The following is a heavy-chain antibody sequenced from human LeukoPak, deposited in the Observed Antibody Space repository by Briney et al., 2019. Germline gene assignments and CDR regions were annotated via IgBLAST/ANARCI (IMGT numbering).Heavy chain of an antibody. CDR2: ISYDGSNK. D-gene: IGHD3-10*01. Sequence: GRSLRLSCAASGFTFSSYAMHWVRQAPGKGLEWVAVISYDGSNKYYADSVKGRFTISRDNSKNTLYLQMNSLRAEDTAVYYCAGDASYGSGSFVTYWGQGTLVTVSS. CDR3: AGDASYGSGSFVTY. J-gene: IGHJ4*02. CDR1: GFTFSSYA. V-gene: IGHV3-30*04.